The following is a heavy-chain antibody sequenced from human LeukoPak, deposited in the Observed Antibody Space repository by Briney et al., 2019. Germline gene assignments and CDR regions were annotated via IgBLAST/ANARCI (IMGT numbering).Heavy chain of an antibody. Sequence: SETLSLTCAVSGGSISSDGYSWSWIRQPPGKGLEWIGYIYYSGSTYYNPSLKSRVTISVDTSKNQFSLKLSSVTAADTAVYYCARGSYYYGSGSQTPSYDYWGQGTLVTVSS. CDR1: GGSISSDGYS. CDR3: ARGSYYYGSGSQTPSYDY. V-gene: IGHV4-30-2*05. D-gene: IGHD3-10*01. CDR2: IYYSGST. J-gene: IGHJ4*02.